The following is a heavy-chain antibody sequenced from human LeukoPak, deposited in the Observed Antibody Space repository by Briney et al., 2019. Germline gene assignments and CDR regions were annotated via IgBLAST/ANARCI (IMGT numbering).Heavy chain of an antibody. D-gene: IGHD1-7*01. Sequence: SETLSLTCTVSGGSISRGSYFWKWVRQHPGKGLEWIGYIYYSGSTNYSPSLKSRISISLDRSKNQFSLNLSSVTAADTAVYYRARGEGNYELLDYWGQGTLVTVSS. CDR2: IYYSGST. CDR1: GGSISRGSYF. V-gene: IGHV4-31*03. CDR3: ARGEGNYELLDY. J-gene: IGHJ4*02.